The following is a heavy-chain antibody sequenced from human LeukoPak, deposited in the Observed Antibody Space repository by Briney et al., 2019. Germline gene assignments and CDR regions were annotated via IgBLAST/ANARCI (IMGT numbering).Heavy chain of an antibody. V-gene: IGHV4-34*01. CDR2: INHSGST. CDR3: ASWVPYSSGWYGFRHYFDY. J-gene: IGHJ4*02. Sequence: PSETLSLTCAVYGGSFSGYYWSWIRQPPGKGLEWIGEINHSGSTNYNPSLKSRVTISVDTSKNQFSLKLSSVTAADTAVYYCASWVPYSSGWYGFRHYFDYWGQGTLVTVSS. CDR1: GGSFSGYY. D-gene: IGHD6-19*01.